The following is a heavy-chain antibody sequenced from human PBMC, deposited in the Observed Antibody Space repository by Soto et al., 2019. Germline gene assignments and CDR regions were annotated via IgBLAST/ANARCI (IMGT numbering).Heavy chain of an antibody. V-gene: IGHV1-69*13. CDR3: PRTFIVVVPTALTTYGYYGMKV. CDR1: GGTFSSYS. D-gene: IGHD2-2*01. CDR2: IIPIFGTA. Sequence: GASVKVSFKAPGGTFSSYSISWVRPAPGQWLELMGGIIPIFGTANYAHKFQGRVTITADESTTTDYMERSSLSSEDPAVYYCPRTFIVVVPTALTTYGYYGMKVWGQGTTVTVSS. J-gene: IGHJ6*02.